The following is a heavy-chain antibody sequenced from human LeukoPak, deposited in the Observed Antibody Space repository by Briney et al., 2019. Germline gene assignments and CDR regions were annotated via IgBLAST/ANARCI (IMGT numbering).Heavy chain of an antibody. CDR1: GGSISFYY. D-gene: IGHD1-26*01. J-gene: IGHJ4*02. Sequence: PSETLSLTCTVSGGSISFYYWSWIRQPPGKGLEWIGHIYSTGSTNYNPSLKSRVTISVDTSMTQFSLRLSSVTAADTAVYYCARDVGATPGYFDYWGQGTLVTVSS. CDR2: IYSTGST. V-gene: IGHV4-59*01. CDR3: ARDVGATPGYFDY.